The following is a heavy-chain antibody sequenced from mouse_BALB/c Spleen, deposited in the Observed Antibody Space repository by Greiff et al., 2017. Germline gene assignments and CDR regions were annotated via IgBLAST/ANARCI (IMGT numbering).Heavy chain of an antibody. D-gene: IGHD2-3*01. Sequence: EVKLMESGGGLVKPGGSLKLSCAASGFTFSSYAMSWVRQSPEKRLEWVAEISSGGSYTYYPDTVTGRFTISRDNAKNTLYLEMSSLRSEDTAMYYCAREGIYDSLYYYALDYWGQGTSVTVSS. CDR1: GFTFSSYA. V-gene: IGHV5-9-4*01. J-gene: IGHJ4*01. CDR3: AREGIYDSLYYYALDY. CDR2: ISSGGSYT.